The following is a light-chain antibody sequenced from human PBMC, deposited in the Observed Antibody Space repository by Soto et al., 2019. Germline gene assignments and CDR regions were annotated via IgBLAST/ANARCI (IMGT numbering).Light chain of an antibody. J-gene: IGKJ2*01. CDR3: HQYGSSPPYP. CDR1: QSVTNNY. Sequence: EVVLTQSPGTLSLSPGESATLSCRASQSVTNNYFAWYQQKPGQAPRLLIFGSSDRATGIPDRFSGSGSGTDFTLTISRLAPEDFAVYYCHQYGSSPPYPFGQGTKLEIK. V-gene: IGKV3-20*01. CDR2: GSS.